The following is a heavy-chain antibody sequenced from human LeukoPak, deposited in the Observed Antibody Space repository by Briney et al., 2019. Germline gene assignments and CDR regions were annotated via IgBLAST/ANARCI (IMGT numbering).Heavy chain of an antibody. D-gene: IGHD5-18*01. Sequence: SVKVSCKASGGTFSSYAISWVRQAPGQGLEWMGRIIPILGIANYAQKFQGRVTITADKSTSTAYMELSSLRSEDTAVYYCARSLDTAMVALDYWGQGALVTVSS. CDR1: GGTFSSYA. J-gene: IGHJ4*02. CDR2: IIPILGIA. CDR3: ARSLDTAMVALDY. V-gene: IGHV1-69*04.